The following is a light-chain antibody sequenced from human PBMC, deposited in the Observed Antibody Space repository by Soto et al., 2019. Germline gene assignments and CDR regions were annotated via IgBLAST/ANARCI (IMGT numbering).Light chain of an antibody. CDR3: CSHVGGSSPQWV. CDR2: EVN. J-gene: IGLJ3*02. Sequence: QSALTQPASVSWSPGQSITISCTGTSNDVGGYNLVSWFQQHPGKAPKLMISEVNKRPSGVSNRFSGSKSANTASLTISGLQAEDEADYYCCSHVGGSSPQWVFGGGTKLTVL. V-gene: IGLV2-23*02. CDR1: SNDVGGYNL.